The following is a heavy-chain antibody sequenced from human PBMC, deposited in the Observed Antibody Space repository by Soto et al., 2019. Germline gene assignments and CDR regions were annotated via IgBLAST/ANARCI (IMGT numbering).Heavy chain of an antibody. D-gene: IGHD3-16*02. Sequence: GTSVKVSCKASGYTFTRYGLSWVRQSPGHGLEWMGWISAYNGNTNYAQKLQGRVTMTTDTSTSTAYMELRSLRSDDTAVYYCASHITFVGVIVQPYYGMDVWGQGTTVTVSS. V-gene: IGHV1-18*04. J-gene: IGHJ6*02. CDR3: ASHITFVGVIVQPYYGMDV. CDR1: GYTFTRYG. CDR2: ISAYNGNT.